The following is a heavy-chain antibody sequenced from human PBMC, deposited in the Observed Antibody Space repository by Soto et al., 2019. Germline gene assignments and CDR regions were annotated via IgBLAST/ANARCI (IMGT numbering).Heavy chain of an antibody. J-gene: IGHJ4*02. V-gene: IGHV3-21*01. Sequence: EVQLVESGGGLVKPGGSLRLSCAASGFTFSSYSMNWVRQAPGKGLEWVSSISSSSSYIYYADSVKGRFTISRDNAKNSLYLQMNSLRAEDTAVYCCARAGATVTTDYFDYWGQGTLVTVSS. CDR1: GFTFSSYS. D-gene: IGHD4-17*01. CDR2: ISSSSSYI. CDR3: ARAGATVTTDYFDY.